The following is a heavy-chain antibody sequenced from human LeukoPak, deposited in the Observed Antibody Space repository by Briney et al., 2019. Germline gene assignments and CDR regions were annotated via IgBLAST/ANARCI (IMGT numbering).Heavy chain of an antibody. D-gene: IGHD2-2*01. CDR3: AREVVVPPLGRLGTFDY. CDR1: GGSISSYY. J-gene: IGHJ4*02. Sequence: SETLSLTCTVSGGSISSYYWSWIRQPPGKGLEWIGYIYYSGSTNYNSSLKSRVTISVDASKNQFSLKLSSVTAADTAVYYCAREVVVPPLGRLGTFDYWGQGTLVTVSS. V-gene: IGHV4-59*01. CDR2: IYYSGST.